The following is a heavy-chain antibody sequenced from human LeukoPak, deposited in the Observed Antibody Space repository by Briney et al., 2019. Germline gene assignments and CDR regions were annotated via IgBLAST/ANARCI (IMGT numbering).Heavy chain of an antibody. V-gene: IGHV1-8*01. CDR1: GYTFTSYD. CDR3: ARDEYYYDSSGYYIDAFDI. Sequence: ASVKVSCKASGYTFTSYDINWVRQATGQGLEWMGWMNPNSGNTGYAQKFQGRVTMTRNTSISTAYMELSSLRSEDTAVYYCARDEYYYDSSGYYIDAFDIWGQGTMVTVSS. D-gene: IGHD3-22*01. CDR2: MNPNSGNT. J-gene: IGHJ3*02.